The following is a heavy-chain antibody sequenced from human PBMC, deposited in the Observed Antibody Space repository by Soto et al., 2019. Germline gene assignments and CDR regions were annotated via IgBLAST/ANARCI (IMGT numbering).Heavy chain of an antibody. CDR1: GCSISSYY. J-gene: IGHJ4*02. Sequence: SETLSLTCTVSGCSISSYYWSWTRQLPGKGLKWIGYIYYSVSTNYNPSLKRRGTISVDTSQNQFSLKLSSVTAADTAVYYCARFGFLGWLLPNYWGQGTLVTVSS. CDR3: ARFGFLGWLLPNY. CDR2: IYYSVST. D-gene: IGHD3-3*01. V-gene: IGHV4-59*01.